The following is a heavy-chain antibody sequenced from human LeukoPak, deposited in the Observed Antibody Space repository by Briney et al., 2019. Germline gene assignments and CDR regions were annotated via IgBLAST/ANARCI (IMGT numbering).Heavy chain of an antibody. CDR2: ISGSGGST. D-gene: IGHD2-2*03. CDR3: ARGVSWIFFDY. CDR1: GFTFSSYA. Sequence: GGSLRLSCAASGFTFSSYAMSWVRQAPGKGLEWVSAISGSGGSTYYADSVKGRFTISRDNAKNMVYLQINSLRAEDTAVYYCARGVSWIFFDYWGQGTLVTVSS. J-gene: IGHJ4*02. V-gene: IGHV3-23*01.